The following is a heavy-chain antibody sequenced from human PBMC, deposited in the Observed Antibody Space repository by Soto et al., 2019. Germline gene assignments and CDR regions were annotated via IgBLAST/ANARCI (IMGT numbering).Heavy chain of an antibody. Sequence: EVQLLESGGGLVQPGGSLRLSCAASGFTFSSYAMSWVRQAPGKGLEWVSDISYSGGSTYYADSVKGRFTISRDNFKNTLYLQKNSLRAEDTAVYYCAKVRHDYVWGTYRGFDYWGQGTLVTVSS. CDR2: ISYSGGST. CDR1: GFTFSSYA. D-gene: IGHD3-16*02. CDR3: AKVRHDYVWGTYRGFDY. V-gene: IGHV3-23*01. J-gene: IGHJ4*02.